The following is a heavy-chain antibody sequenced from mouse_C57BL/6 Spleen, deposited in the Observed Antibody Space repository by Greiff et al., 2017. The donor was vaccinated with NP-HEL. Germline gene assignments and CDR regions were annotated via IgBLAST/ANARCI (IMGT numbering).Heavy chain of an antibody. CDR1: YTFSRRVH. J-gene: IGHJ4*01. D-gene: IGHD1-1*01. Sequence: QVQLQQSGPELARPWASVKISCQAFYTFSRRVHFAIRDTNYWMQWVKQRPGQGLEWIGAIYPGNGDTSYNQKFKGKATLTADKSSRTAYMQISSRTSEDAAVYYCAWRPSDYGSSSYAMDYGGQGTSVTVSS. CDR2: GQGLEWIG. CDR3: SEDAAVYYCAWRPSDYGSSSYAMDY. V-gene: IGHV1-87*01.